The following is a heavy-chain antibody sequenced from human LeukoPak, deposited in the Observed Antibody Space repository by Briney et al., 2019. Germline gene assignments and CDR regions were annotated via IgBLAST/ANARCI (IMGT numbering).Heavy chain of an antibody. V-gene: IGHV4-34*01. CDR3: ARIFWSGYFKGYYYYMDV. Sequence: SETLSLTCAVYGGSFSGYYWSWIRQPPGKGLEWIGEINHSGSTNYNPSLKSRVTISVDTSKNQFSLKLSSVTAADTAVYYCARIFWSGYFKGYYYYMDVCGKGTTVTVSS. CDR2: INHSGST. D-gene: IGHD3-3*01. CDR1: GGSFSGYY. J-gene: IGHJ6*03.